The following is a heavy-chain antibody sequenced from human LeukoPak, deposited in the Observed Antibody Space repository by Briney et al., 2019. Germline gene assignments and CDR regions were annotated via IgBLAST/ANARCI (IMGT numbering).Heavy chain of an antibody. CDR3: ARERSSSSYYYYYMDV. CDR1: GGTFSSYA. J-gene: IGHJ6*03. V-gene: IGHV1-69*05. Sequence: SVKVSCKASGGTFSSYAISWVRQAPGQGLEWMGGTIPIFGTANYAQKFQGRVTITTDESTSTAYMELSSLRSEDTAVYYCARERSSSSYYYYYMDVWGKGTTVTVSS. CDR2: TIPIFGTA. D-gene: IGHD6-6*01.